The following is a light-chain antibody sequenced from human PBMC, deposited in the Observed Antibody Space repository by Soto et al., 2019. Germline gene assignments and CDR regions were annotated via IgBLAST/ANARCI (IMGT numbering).Light chain of an antibody. CDR3: QQYKNWPPYT. CDR2: DAY. V-gene: IGKV3-15*01. Sequence: EIVVSKSPDTLSDSPGERATLSCRASQSVTSNFAWYQKKPGQAHRLLIYDAYTRATGIPDRFSGSGSGTEFTLTIIGLQSEDFAVYYCQQYKNWPPYTFGQGTRL. CDR1: QSVTSN. J-gene: IGKJ2*01.